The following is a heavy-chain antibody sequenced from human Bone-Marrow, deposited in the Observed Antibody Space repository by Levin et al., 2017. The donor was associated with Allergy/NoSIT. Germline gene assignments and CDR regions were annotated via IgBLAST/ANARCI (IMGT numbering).Heavy chain of an antibody. CDR3: ARDDVASCGGECSPFDY. D-gene: IGHD2-21*01. CDR2: IQQNGGDK. Sequence: GGSLRLSCTASGFTFSNYWMSWVRQAPGKGLEWVANIQQNGGDKYYVDSVKGRFTVSRDNAKNSRYLQTNSLRAEDTAVYDCARDDVASCGGECSPFDYWGQGTLVTVSS. CDR1: GFTFSNYW. J-gene: IGHJ4*02. V-gene: IGHV3-7*01.